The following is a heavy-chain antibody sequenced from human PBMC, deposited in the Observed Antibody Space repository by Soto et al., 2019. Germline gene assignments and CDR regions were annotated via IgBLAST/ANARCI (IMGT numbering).Heavy chain of an antibody. CDR2: IYWNDDK. V-gene: IGHV2-5*01. Sequence: QITLKESGPTLVKPTQTLTLTCTFSGFSLSTSGMGVGWIRQPPGKALEWLALIYWNDDKRYSPSLKSRLTITKDTSKNQVVLTMTNMDPVDTATYYCAHSPFYESSGYPDYWGQGTLVTVSS. CDR3: AHSPFYESSGYPDY. J-gene: IGHJ4*02. CDR1: GFSLSTSGMG. D-gene: IGHD3-22*01.